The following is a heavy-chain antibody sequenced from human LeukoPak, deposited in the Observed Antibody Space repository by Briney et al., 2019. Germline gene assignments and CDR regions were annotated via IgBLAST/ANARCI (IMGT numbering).Heavy chain of an antibody. D-gene: IGHD6-13*01. CDR3: ARTSSSSWYVA. Sequence: PSETLSLTCTVSGGSIRSSTYYWGWIRQPPGKGLEWIGSIYYTASTYYNPSLKSRVTISVDTSKNQCSLKLSSVTAADTAVYYCARTSSSSWYVAWGQGTLVTVSS. CDR1: GGSIRSSTYY. J-gene: IGHJ5*02. V-gene: IGHV4-39*01. CDR2: IYYTAST.